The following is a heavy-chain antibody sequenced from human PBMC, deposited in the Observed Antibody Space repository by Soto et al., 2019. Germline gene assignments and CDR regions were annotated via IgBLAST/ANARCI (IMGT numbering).Heavy chain of an antibody. D-gene: IGHD6-19*01. Sequence: SETLSLTCAVSGGSISGDKWWSWVRQPPGKGLEWIGEIHHSRGTNYNPSLKSRVTISVDKCKNQFSLNLNSVTAADTGVYYCATNGWYCVAYWGQGILVTVSS. CDR2: IHHSRGT. CDR3: ATNGWYCVAY. J-gene: IGHJ4*02. V-gene: IGHV4-4*02. CDR1: GGSISGDKW.